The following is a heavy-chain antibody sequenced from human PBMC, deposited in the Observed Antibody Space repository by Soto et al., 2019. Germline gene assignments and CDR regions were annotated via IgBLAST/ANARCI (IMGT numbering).Heavy chain of an antibody. J-gene: IGHJ6*02. CDR3: ARGEVVTAVIYYYYYGMDV. Sequence: ASVKVSCKASGYTFTGYPIHWVRPAPGQGLEWVVCINAGNGDTKYSQKFQGRVTMTKDTSTSTAYMELRGLRSDDTGVYYCARGEVVTAVIYYYYYGMDVGGQGTTVTVSS. D-gene: IGHD2-21*02. CDR2: INAGNGDT. CDR1: GYTFTGYP. V-gene: IGHV1-3*01.